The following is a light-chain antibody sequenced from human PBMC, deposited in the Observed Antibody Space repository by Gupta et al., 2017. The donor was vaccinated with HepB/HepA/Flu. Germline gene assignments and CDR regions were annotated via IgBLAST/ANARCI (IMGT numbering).Light chain of an antibody. CDR3: QQYGSSPPVT. V-gene: IGKV3D-20*01. J-gene: IGKJ5*01. Sequence: STGERATLSCEASQSVSSSYLAWYQQKPGLAPRLLIYDASSRATGIPDRFSGSGSGTDFTLTISRLEPEDFAVYYCQQYGSSPPVTFGQGTRLEIK. CDR2: DAS. CDR1: QSVSSSY.